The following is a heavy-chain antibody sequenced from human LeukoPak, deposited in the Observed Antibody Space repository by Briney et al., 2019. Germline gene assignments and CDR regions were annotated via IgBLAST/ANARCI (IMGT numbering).Heavy chain of an antibody. D-gene: IGHD6-19*01. V-gene: IGHV3-66*01. Sequence: GGSLRLSCAACGFTVNSNYMSWVRQGPGKGLEWVSVIYSGGFTYYADSVKDRFIISRDSSKNTLYLQMNSLRAEDTAVYYCAREVVAGTKPYYFDYWGQGTLVTVSS. J-gene: IGHJ4*02. CDR3: AREVVAGTKPYYFDY. CDR2: IYSGGFT. CDR1: GFTVNSNY.